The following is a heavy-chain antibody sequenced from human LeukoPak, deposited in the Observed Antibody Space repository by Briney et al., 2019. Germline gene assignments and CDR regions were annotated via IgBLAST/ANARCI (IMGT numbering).Heavy chain of an antibody. V-gene: IGHV3-30-3*01. J-gene: IGHJ6*02. CDR3: AKDLSGYYTMDV. D-gene: IGHD3-10*01. CDR1: GFTFRSYA. Sequence: GGSLRLSCAASGFTFRSYAMHWVRQAPGKGLEWVAVITYDGGREYSADSVKGRFTISRDNFKNTLYLQMVSLRAEDTAVYYCAKDLSGYYTMDVWGQGTTVTVSS. CDR2: ITYDGGRE.